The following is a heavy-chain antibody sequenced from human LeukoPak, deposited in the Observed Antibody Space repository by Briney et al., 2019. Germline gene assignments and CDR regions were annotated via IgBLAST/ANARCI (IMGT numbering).Heavy chain of an antibody. CDR2: IYHSGST. CDR3: AREVAAAGREVDY. D-gene: IGHD6-13*01. V-gene: IGHV4-38-2*02. J-gene: IGHJ4*02. Sequence: SETLSLTCAVSGYSTSSGYYWGWIRQPPGKGLEWIGSIYHSGSTYYNPSLKSRVTISVDTSKNQFSLKLSSVTAADTAVYYCAREVAAAGREVDYWGQGTLVTVSS. CDR1: GYSTSSGYY.